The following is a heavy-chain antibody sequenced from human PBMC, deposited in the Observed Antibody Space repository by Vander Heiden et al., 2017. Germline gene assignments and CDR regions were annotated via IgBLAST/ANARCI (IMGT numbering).Heavy chain of an antibody. Sequence: EVQLVESGGGLVQPGRSLRLSCAASGFTFDDYAMHWVRKAPGKGLEWVSGISWNSGSIGYADSVKGRFTISRDNAKNSLYLQMNSLRAEDTALYYCAKDQYYDYVWGRGGMDVWGQGTTVTVSS. CDR2: ISWNSGSI. CDR1: GFTFDDYA. D-gene: IGHD3-16*01. V-gene: IGHV3-9*01. CDR3: AKDQYYDYVWGRGGMDV. J-gene: IGHJ6*02.